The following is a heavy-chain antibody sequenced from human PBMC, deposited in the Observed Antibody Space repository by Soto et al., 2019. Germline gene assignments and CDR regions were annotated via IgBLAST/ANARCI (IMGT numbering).Heavy chain of an antibody. CDR3: AGGGVRGVITRTRDYYGMDV. Sequence: GESLKISCKGSGYSFTSYWIAWVRQVPGKGLELMGVIYPGDSDTRYSPSFQGQVTISADKSISTAYLQWSSLKASDTAMYYCAGGGVRGVITRTRDYYGMDVWGQGTTVTVSS. CDR1: GYSFTSYW. V-gene: IGHV5-51*01. D-gene: IGHD3-10*01. CDR2: IYPGDSDT. J-gene: IGHJ6*02.